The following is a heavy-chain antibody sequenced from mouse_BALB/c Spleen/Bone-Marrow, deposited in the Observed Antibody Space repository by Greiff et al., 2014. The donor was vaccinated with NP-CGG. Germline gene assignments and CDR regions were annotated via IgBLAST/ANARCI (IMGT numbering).Heavy chain of an antibody. Sequence: VHVKQSGAELVKPGASVKLSCTASGFNIKDTYMHWVKQRPEQGLEWIGRIDPANGNTKYDPKFQGKATITADTSSNTAYLQLSSLTSEVTAVYYCAPYYYGSSQFAYWGQGTLVTVSA. CDR3: APYYYGSSQFAY. D-gene: IGHD1-1*01. CDR1: GFNIKDTY. CDR2: IDPANGNT. V-gene: IGHV14-3*02. J-gene: IGHJ3*01.